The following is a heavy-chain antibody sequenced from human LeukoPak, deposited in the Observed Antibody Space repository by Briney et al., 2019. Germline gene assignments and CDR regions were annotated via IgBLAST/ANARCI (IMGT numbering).Heavy chain of an antibody. Sequence: GGSLRLSCAASGFTFSSYAMSWVRQAPGKGLEWVSAISGSGGSTYYADSVKGRFTISRDNSKNTLYLQMNSLRAEDTAVYYCAKGPGTYCASATCYFDYWGQGTLVTVSS. CDR3: AKGPGTYCASATCYFDY. J-gene: IGHJ4*02. CDR2: ISGSGGST. CDR1: GFTFSSYA. V-gene: IGHV3-23*01. D-gene: IGHD2-2*01.